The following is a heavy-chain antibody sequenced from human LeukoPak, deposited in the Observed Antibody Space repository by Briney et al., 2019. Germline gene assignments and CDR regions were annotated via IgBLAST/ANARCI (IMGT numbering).Heavy chain of an antibody. V-gene: IGHV5-51*01. CDR2: IYPGDSDT. CDR3: ARHFSGAYDFFDP. CDR1: GYSFTNYW. D-gene: IGHD1-26*01. Sequence: GESLKISCKGSGYSFTNYWIGWVRQMPGKGLEWMGIIYPGDSDTRYSPSFQGQVTISADKSISTAYLQWTSLKASDTAIYYCARHFSGAYDFFDPWGQGTLVTVSS. J-gene: IGHJ5*02.